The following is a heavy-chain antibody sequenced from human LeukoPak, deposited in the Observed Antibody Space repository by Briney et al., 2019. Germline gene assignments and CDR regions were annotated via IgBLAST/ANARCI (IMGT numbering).Heavy chain of an antibody. J-gene: IGHJ3*02. Sequence: SVKVSCKASGGTFSSYAISWVRQAPGQGLEWMGGIIPIFGTANYAQKFQGRVTITADKSTSTAYMELSSLRSEDTAVYYCARGAIAARPEDAFDIWGQGTMVTISS. V-gene: IGHV1-69*06. CDR3: ARGAIAARPEDAFDI. D-gene: IGHD6-6*01. CDR2: IIPIFGTA. CDR1: GGTFSSYA.